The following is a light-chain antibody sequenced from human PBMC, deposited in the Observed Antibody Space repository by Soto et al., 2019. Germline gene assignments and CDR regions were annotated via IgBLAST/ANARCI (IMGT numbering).Light chain of an antibody. V-gene: IGKV3-15*01. CDR2: GAS. Sequence: EIVMTQSPATLSVSPGERVTFSCRASQSVTSNLAWYQHKPGQTPRLLIYGASTGATGIPARFSGSGSGTEFTLTISSLQSEDFAVYYCQQYNNWPITFGQGTRLEIK. CDR3: QQYNNWPIT. CDR1: QSVTSN. J-gene: IGKJ5*01.